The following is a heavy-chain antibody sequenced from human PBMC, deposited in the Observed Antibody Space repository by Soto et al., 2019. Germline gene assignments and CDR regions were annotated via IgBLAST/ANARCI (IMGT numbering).Heavy chain of an antibody. J-gene: IGHJ3*02. V-gene: IGHV3-23*01. D-gene: IGHD3-22*01. CDR2: ISGSGGST. CDR3: AKDQPYDSSGYYHGAFDI. CDR1: GFTFSSYA. Sequence: PGWSLRLSCAASGFTFSSYAMSWVRQAPGKGLEWVSSISGSGGSTYYADSVKGRFTISRDNSKNTLYLQMKSLRAEDTAVYYCAKDQPYDSSGYYHGAFDIWGQGTMVTVS.